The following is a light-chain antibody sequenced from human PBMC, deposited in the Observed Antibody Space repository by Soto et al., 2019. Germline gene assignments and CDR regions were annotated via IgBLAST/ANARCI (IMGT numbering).Light chain of an antibody. CDR3: QHRSSWPLT. V-gene: IGKV3-11*01. CDR2: DSS. CDR1: QSVSYY. Sequence: EIVLTQSPATLSLSPGERATLSCRASQSVSYYLAWYQQKPGQAPRLLIYDSSNRATGTPARFSGSGSGTDFTLTISSLEPEDFAVYYCQHRSSWPLTFGGGTTVEIK. J-gene: IGKJ4*01.